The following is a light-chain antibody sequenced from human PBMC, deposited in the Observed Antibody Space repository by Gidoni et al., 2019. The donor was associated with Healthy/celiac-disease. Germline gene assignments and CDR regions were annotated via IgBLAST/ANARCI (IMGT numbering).Light chain of an antibody. V-gene: IGLV2-14*01. Sequence: QSALTQPASVSGSPGQSSTISCTGTSSDVGGYNYVSWYQQHPGKAPKLMIYDVSNRPSGVSNRFSGSKSGNTASLTISGLQAEDAADYYCSSYTSSSTPWVFGGGTKLTVL. CDR3: SSYTSSSTPWV. CDR2: DVS. J-gene: IGLJ3*02. CDR1: SSDVGGYNY.